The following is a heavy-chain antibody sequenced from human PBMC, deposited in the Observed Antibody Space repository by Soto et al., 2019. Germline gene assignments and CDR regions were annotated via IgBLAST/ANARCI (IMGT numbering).Heavy chain of an antibody. V-gene: IGHV1-69*01. Sequence: QVHLVQSVAEVKKPGSSVKVSCRASGGSLGTHAICWVRQTPGQGLEWMGRILPSFGSANSAQKFNDRVRITAEDYTGTAYLELTNLTSDDTAVYFCASVAPNFGAVVDSWGPGTLVTVSS. CDR1: GGSLGTHA. J-gene: IGHJ5*01. CDR3: ASVAPNFGAVVDS. CDR2: ILPSFGSA. D-gene: IGHD3-16*01.